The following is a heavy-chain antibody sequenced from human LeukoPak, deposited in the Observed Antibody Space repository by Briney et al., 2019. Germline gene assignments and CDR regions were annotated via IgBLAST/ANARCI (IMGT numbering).Heavy chain of an antibody. V-gene: IGHV3-33*06. CDR1: GFTFSSYG. Sequence: GRSLRLSCAASGFTFSSYGMHWVRQAPGKGLEWVAGIWYDGSNKYYADSVKGRFTISRDNSKNTLYLQMNSLRAEDTAVYYCAKSGDGSGSYSTYYYYYYMDVWGKGTTVTVSS. D-gene: IGHD3-10*01. CDR2: IWYDGSNK. J-gene: IGHJ6*03. CDR3: AKSGDGSGSYSTYYYYYYMDV.